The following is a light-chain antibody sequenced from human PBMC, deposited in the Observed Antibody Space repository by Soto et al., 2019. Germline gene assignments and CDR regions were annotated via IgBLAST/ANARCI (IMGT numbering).Light chain of an antibody. V-gene: IGKV1-27*01. J-gene: IGKJ5*01. Sequence: DIQMTQSPSSLSASVGDRVTITCRASQRIYNYLAWYQQKPGKAPKLLIYAASTLEAGVPYRFSGSGSGTDFTLTISRLQPEDAATYYRHQYTSALLTFGQGTRLEIK. CDR2: AAS. CDR1: QRIYNY. CDR3: HQYTSALLT.